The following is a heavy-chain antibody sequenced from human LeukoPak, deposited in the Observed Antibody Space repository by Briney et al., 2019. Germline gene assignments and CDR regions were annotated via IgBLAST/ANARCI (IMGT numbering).Heavy chain of an antibody. CDR1: GGTLSSYA. V-gene: IGHV1-69*05. CDR2: IIPIFGTA. CDR3: ARDSDYYDSSGYYYVWFDP. D-gene: IGHD3-22*01. J-gene: IGHJ5*02. Sequence: SVKVSCKASGGTLSSYAISWVRQAPGQGLEWMGGIIPIFGTANYAQKFQGRVTITTDESTSTAYMELSSLRSEDTAVYYCARDSDYYDSSGYYYVWFDPWGQGTLVTVSS.